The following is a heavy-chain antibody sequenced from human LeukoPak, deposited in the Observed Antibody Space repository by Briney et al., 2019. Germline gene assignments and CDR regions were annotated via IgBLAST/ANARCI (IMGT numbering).Heavy chain of an antibody. CDR2: IYHSGST. J-gene: IGHJ6*03. V-gene: IGHV4-38-2*01. Sequence: SEALSLTCAVSGYSISSGYYWGWIRQPPGKGLEWIGSIYHSGSTYYNPSLKSRVTISVDTSKNQFSLKLSSVTAADTAVYYCARGFSSGYYYCYYMDVWGKGTTVTVSS. CDR3: ARGFSSGYYYCYYMDV. CDR1: GYSISSGYY. D-gene: IGHD3-22*01.